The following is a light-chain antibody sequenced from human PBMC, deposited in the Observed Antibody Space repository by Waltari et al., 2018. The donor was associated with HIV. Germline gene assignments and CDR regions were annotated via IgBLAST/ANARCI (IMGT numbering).Light chain of an antibody. CDR3: ASYRYSSRTYV. CDR1: SNDVGDYNH. CDR2: DVT. V-gene: IGLV2-14*03. Sequence: QSALTQPASVSASPGQSIKISCIGTSNDVGDYNHVSWYQQQPDKAPRLIIYDVTNRPSGVSTRFSGSKSGNTASLAISGLQAEDEAIYYCASYRYSSRTYVFGTGTTVTVL. J-gene: IGLJ1*01.